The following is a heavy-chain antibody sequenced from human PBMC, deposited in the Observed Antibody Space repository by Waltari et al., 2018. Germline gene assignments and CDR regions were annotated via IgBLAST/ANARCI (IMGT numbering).Heavy chain of an antibody. Sequence: EVQLLESGGGLVQPGGSLRLSCAASGFAFSTYAMTGVRQAPGKGLEWVSLIYGGGSPTHYADSVKGRFTISRDDSKNTLFLEMNSLRVEDTAVYYCAKDLRDYSNDYWGQGTLVTVSS. CDR3: AKDLRDYSNDY. CDR2: IYGGGSPT. J-gene: IGHJ4*02. V-gene: IGHV3-23*03. D-gene: IGHD4-4*01. CDR1: GFAFSTYA.